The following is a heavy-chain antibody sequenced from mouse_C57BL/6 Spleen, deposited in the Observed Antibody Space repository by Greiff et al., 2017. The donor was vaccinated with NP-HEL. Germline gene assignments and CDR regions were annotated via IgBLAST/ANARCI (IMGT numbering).Heavy chain of an antibody. Sequence: EVKLQQSGPELVKPGASVKISCKASGYTFTDYYMNWVKQSHGKSLEWIGDINPNNGGTSYNQKFKGKATLTVDKSSSTAYMELRSLTSEDSAVYYCARSDYYGSSPSFDVWGTGTTGTVSS. V-gene: IGHV1-26*01. CDR3: ARSDYYGSSPSFDV. J-gene: IGHJ1*03. D-gene: IGHD1-1*01. CDR2: INPNNGGT. CDR1: GYTFTDYY.